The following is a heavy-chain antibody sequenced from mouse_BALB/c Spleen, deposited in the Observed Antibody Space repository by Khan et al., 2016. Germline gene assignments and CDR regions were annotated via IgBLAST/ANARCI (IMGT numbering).Heavy chain of an antibody. D-gene: IGHD2-2*01. CDR1: GFTFTDYY. J-gene: IGHJ4*01. CDR2: IRNKANGYTA. Sequence: EVELVESGGGLVQPGGSLRLSCATSGFTFTDYYMSWVRQPPGKALEWLGFIRNKANGYTAEYNPSVKGRFTISRDNSQSILYLQMDTLRAEDSATYYCARDMEGYDDAMDYWGQGTSVTVSS. CDR3: ARDMEGYDDAMDY. V-gene: IGHV7-3*02.